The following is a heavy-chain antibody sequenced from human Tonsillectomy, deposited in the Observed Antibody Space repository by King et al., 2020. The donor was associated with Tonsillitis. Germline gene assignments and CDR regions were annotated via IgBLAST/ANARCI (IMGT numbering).Heavy chain of an antibody. CDR3: ARCGGSYYDAYFDY. CDR1: GYTFTSYG. CDR2: INTYNGNT. Sequence: QLVQSGVEVKKPGASVKVSCKASGYTFTSYGISWVRQAPGQGLEWMGWINTYNGNTNYAQKLQGRVTMTTDTSTSTAYMELRSLSSDDTAVYYCARCGGSYYDAYFDYWGQGTLVTVSS. J-gene: IGHJ4*02. V-gene: IGHV1-18*04. D-gene: IGHD1-26*01.